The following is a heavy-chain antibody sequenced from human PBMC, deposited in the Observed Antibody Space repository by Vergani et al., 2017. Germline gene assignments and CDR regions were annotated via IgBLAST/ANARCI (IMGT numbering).Heavy chain of an antibody. Sequence: EVQLLESGGDLVQPGGSLRLSCAASGFTFSSYAMSWVRQAPGKGLEWVSALTGGGGSTYYADSFKGRFIISRDNSRDTLYLQMNSLRPEDTATYYCVKDAGSYEYFLDSWGQGTLVTVSS. CDR1: GFTFSSYA. CDR2: LTGGGGST. J-gene: IGHJ4*02. D-gene: IGHD5-12*01. V-gene: IGHV3-23*01. CDR3: VKDAGSYEYFLDS.